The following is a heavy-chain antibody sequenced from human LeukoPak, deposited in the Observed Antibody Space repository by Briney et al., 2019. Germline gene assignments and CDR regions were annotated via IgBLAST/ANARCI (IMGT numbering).Heavy chain of an antibody. D-gene: IGHD3-22*01. Sequence: GGSLRLSCAASGFTFSSYAMSWVRQAPGKGLEWVSAISGSGGSTYYADSVKGRFTISRDNSKNTLYLQMNSLRAEDTAVYYCAKPLYYDGSGRSFFWYFDLWGRGTLVTVSS. CDR1: GFTFSSYA. CDR2: ISGSGGST. V-gene: IGHV3-23*01. J-gene: IGHJ2*01. CDR3: AKPLYYDGSGRSFFWYFDL.